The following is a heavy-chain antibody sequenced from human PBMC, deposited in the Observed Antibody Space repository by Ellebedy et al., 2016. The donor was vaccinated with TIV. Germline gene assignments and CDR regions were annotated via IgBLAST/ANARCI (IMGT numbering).Heavy chain of an antibody. V-gene: IGHV4-30-4*01. Sequence: LRLFXSVSGGSITSGDYYWSWIRQPPGKGLEWLGYIYYSGTTYYNTSLKSRITISVDTSKNQFSLRLSSVTAADTAVYFCARETDFWSDSSYFDYWGQGILVTISS. J-gene: IGHJ4*02. D-gene: IGHD3-3*01. CDR2: IYYSGTT. CDR1: GGSITSGDYY. CDR3: ARETDFWSDSSYFDY.